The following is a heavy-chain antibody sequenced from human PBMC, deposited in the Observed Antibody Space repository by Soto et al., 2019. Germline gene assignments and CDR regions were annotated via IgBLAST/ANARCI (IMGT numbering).Heavy chain of an antibody. CDR3: ARGPLLRLGDLYYFDY. CDR2: INPSGGST. CDR1: GYSFTSYG. V-gene: IGHV1-46*01. Sequence: ASVKVSCKASGYSFTSYGISWVRQAPGQGLEWMGIINPSGGSTSYAQKFQGRVTMTRDTSTSTVYMELSSLRSEDTAVYYCARGPLLRLGDLYYFDYWGQGTLVTVSS. J-gene: IGHJ4*02. D-gene: IGHD3-16*01.